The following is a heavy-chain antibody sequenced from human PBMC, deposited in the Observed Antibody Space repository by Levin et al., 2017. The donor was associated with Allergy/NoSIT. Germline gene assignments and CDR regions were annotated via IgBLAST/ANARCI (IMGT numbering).Heavy chain of an antibody. D-gene: IGHD4-17*01. CDR1: GFTFSSYA. CDR3: ARHDYGDYYFDY. CDR2: VSGSGGST. V-gene: IGHV3-23*01. Sequence: GGSLRLSCAASGFTFSSYAMSWVRQAPGKGLEWVSAVSGSGGSTYYADSVKGRFTISRDNSKNMLYVQMNSLRAEDTAVYYCARHDYGDYYFDYWGQGTLVTVSS. J-gene: IGHJ4*02.